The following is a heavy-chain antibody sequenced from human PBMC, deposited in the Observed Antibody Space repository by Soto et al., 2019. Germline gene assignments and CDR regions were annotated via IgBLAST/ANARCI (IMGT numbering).Heavy chain of an antibody. CDR2: IYYSGST. CDR3: ARHYSLTSNISHWLVSTLSGNWFDP. D-gene: IGHD6-19*01. J-gene: IGHJ5*02. CDR1: GGSISSYY. Sequence: PSETLSLTCSVSGGSISSYYWSWIRQPPGKGLEWIGYIYYSGSTNYNPSLKSRVTISVDTSKNQFSLKLSSVTAADTAVYYCARHYSLTSNISHWLVSTLSGNWFDPSGQATLVTVSS. V-gene: IGHV4-59*08.